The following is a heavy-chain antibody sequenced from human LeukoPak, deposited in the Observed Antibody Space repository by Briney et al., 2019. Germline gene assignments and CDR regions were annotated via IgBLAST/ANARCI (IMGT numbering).Heavy chain of an antibody. V-gene: IGHV4-30-2*01. CDR2: IYHSGST. CDR3: ARARARPPRVLIDAFDI. CDR1: GGSISSGGYS. D-gene: IGHD2-8*01. Sequence: PSQTLSLTCAVSGGSISSGGYSWSWIRQPPGKGLGWIGYIYHSGSTYYNPSLKSRVTISVDRSKNQFSLKLSSVTAADTAVYYCARARARPPRVLIDAFDIWGQGTMVTVSS. J-gene: IGHJ3*02.